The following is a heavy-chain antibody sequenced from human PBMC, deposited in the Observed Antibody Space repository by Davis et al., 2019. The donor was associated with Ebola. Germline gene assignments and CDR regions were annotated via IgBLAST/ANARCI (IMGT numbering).Heavy chain of an antibody. Sequence: GESLKISCKGSGYSFTSYWIGWVRQMPGKGLEWMGIIYPGDSDTRYSPSFQGQVTISADKSISTAYLQWSSLKASDTAMYYCASPTGSGWSSRDAFDIWGQGTMVTVSS. V-gene: IGHV5-51*01. J-gene: IGHJ3*02. CDR2: IYPGDSDT. CDR1: GYSFTSYW. CDR3: ASPTGSGWSSRDAFDI. D-gene: IGHD6-19*01.